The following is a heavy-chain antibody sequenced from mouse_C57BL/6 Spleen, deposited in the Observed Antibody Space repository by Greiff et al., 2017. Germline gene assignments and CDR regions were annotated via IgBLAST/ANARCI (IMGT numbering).Heavy chain of an antibody. CDR2: INPSNGGT. CDR1: GYTFTSYW. J-gene: IGHJ4*01. Sequence: QVHVKQPGTELVKPGASVKLSCKASGYTFTSYWMHWVKQRPGQGLEWIGNINPSNGGTNYNEKFKSKATLTVDKSSSTAYMQLSSLTSEDSAVYYCARWGVYYGSSYGYYWGQGTSVTVSS. V-gene: IGHV1-53*01. CDR3: ARWGVYYGSSYGYY. D-gene: IGHD1-1*01.